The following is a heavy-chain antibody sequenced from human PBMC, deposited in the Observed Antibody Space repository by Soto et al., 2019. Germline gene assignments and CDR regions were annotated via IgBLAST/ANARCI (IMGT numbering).Heavy chain of an antibody. D-gene: IGHD6-13*01. Sequence: QLQLQESGPGLVKPSETLSLTCTVSGGSISSSSYWGWIRQPPGKGLEWIGSIYSIGSTYYNPSLTSRVTISVATSKYQFSLKLSSVAAADTAVYYCRRSSRYSTDVWGQGTTVTVSS. CDR1: GGSISSSSY. CDR3: RRSSRYSTDV. J-gene: IGHJ6*02. CDR2: IYSIGST. V-gene: IGHV4-39*01.